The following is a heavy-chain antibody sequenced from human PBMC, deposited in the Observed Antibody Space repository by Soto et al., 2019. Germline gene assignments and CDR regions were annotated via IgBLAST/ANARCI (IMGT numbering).Heavy chain of an antibody. V-gene: IGHV5-51*01. CDR3: FRGGVTSRTFDY. CDR1: GYIIKNYW. CDR2: IFPDDSDT. Sequence: RGESLKISCKASGYIIKNYWIGWVRQMPGQGLGWRGIIFPDDSDTRYSPSFQGHVTISVDKSISTAYVQGSSLKASDSAIYYCFRGGVTSRTFDYWGQGTLVTVSS. D-gene: IGHD3-16*01. J-gene: IGHJ4*02.